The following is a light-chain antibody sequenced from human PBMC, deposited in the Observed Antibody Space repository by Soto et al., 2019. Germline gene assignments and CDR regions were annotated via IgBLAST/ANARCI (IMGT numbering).Light chain of an antibody. CDR1: QSVSSNY. CDR3: YQYGSSPHT. V-gene: IGKV3-20*01. CDR2: VAS. Sequence: EIVLTQSPGTLSFSPGERASLSCRASQSVSSNYLAWFQQIPGQAPRLLISVASSRATGIPNRFSGSGPGTDFTLTISRLEPEDFAVYYCYQYGSSPHTFGQGTRLEIK. J-gene: IGKJ5*01.